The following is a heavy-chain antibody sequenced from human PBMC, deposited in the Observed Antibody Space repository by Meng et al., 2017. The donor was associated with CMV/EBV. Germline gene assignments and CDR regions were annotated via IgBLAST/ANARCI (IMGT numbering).Heavy chain of an antibody. Sequence: GESLKISCAASGFTFSSYWMSWVRQAPGKGLEWVANIKQDGSEKYYVDSVKGRFTISRDNAKNSLYLQMNSLRAEDTAVYYCGRGLRGPSLVRGVTHDAFDIWGQGTMVTVSS. CDR2: IKQDGSEK. D-gene: IGHD3-10*01. CDR3: GRGLRGPSLVRGVTHDAFDI. V-gene: IGHV3-7*01. CDR1: GFTFSSYW. J-gene: IGHJ3*02.